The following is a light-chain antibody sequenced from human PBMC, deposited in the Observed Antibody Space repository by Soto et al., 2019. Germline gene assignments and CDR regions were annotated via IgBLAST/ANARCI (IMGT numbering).Light chain of an antibody. CDR1: SRDVGAYNR. CDR2: EVN. J-gene: IGLJ2*01. CDR3: SLYTSSSTVA. V-gene: IGLV2-18*01. Sequence: QSALTQPPSVSASPGQSVTIPCTATSRDVGAYNRVSWYQQYPGTPPKLMISEVNNRPSGVPDRFSGSKSGNTASLTISGLQAEDEADYYCSLYTSSSTVAFGGGTKLTVL.